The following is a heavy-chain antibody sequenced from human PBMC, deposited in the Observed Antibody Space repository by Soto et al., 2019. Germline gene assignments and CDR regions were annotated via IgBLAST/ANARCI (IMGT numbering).Heavy chain of an antibody. CDR3: AKELGHSKPFDF. D-gene: IGHD4-4*01. Sequence: GGSLRLSCEASGFSFSTFGMDWVRLAPGRRLEWVSAISASGINTYYADSVKGRFTISRDNSKNTLFLQMNSLRAEDTAIYYCAKELGHSKPFDFWGQGTLVTVSS. CDR2: ISASGINT. CDR1: GFSFSTFG. V-gene: IGHV3-23*01. J-gene: IGHJ4*02.